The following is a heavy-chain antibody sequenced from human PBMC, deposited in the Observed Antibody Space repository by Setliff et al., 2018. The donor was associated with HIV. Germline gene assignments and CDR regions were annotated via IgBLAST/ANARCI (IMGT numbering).Heavy chain of an antibody. CDR3: ATYAVGEGGRGH. Sequence: SETLSLTCTVSGGSISSYYWSWIRQPPGKGLEWIGYIYYSGSTNYNPSLKSRVTISVDTSKNQFSLKLSSVTAADTAVYYCATYAVGEGGRGHWGQGVLVTVSS. J-gene: IGHJ4*02. CDR1: GGSISSYY. D-gene: IGHD1-26*01. V-gene: IGHV4-59*01. CDR2: IYYSGST.